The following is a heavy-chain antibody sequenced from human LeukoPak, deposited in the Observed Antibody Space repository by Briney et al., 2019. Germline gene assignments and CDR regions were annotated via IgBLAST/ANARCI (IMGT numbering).Heavy chain of an antibody. CDR3: ARGHYGDYWFDP. CDR2: IYHSGST. Sequence: SETLSLTCTVSGGSISSSSYYWGWIRQPPGKGLEWIGSIYHSGSTYYNPSLKSRVTISVDTSKNQFSLKLSSVTAADTAVYYCARGHYGDYWFDPWGQGTLVTVSS. J-gene: IGHJ5*02. V-gene: IGHV4-39*01. D-gene: IGHD4-17*01. CDR1: GGSISSSSYY.